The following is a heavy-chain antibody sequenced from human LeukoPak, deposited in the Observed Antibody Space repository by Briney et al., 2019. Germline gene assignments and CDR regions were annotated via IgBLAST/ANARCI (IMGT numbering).Heavy chain of an antibody. CDR3: AGDYGDYVDFDY. CDR2: ISSSGSTI. V-gene: IGHV3-48*04. CDR1: GFAFSNYN. J-gene: IGHJ4*02. Sequence: PGGSLRLSCAASGFAFSNYNMNWVRQAPGKGLEWVSYISSSGSTIYYADSVKGRFTISRDNAKNSLYLQMNSLRAEDTAVYYCAGDYGDYVDFDYWGQGTLVTVSS. D-gene: IGHD4-17*01.